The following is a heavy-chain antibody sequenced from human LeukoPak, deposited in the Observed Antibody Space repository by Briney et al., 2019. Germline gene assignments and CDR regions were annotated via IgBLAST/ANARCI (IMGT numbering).Heavy chain of an antibody. CDR2: IKDDGSIK. J-gene: IGHJ6*04. CDR1: EFTFSNYW. D-gene: IGHD3-10*02. CDR3: AELGITMIGGV. V-gene: IGHV3-7*01. Sequence: GGSLRLSCAASEFTFSNYWMSWVRQAPGKGLEWVASIKDDGSIKYYVGSVKGRFTISRDNAKNPLYLQMNSLKAEDTAVYYCAELGITMIGGVWGKGTTVTISS.